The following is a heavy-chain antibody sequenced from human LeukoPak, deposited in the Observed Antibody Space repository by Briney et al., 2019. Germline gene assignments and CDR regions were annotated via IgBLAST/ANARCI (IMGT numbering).Heavy chain of an antibody. J-gene: IGHJ6*03. CDR1: GGSFSGYY. CDR2: INHSGST. CDR3: ARLLRFLEWLPGDYYMDV. D-gene: IGHD3-3*01. Sequence: SETLSLTCAVHGGSFSGYYWSWIRQPPGKGLEWIGEINHSGSTNYNPSLKSRVTTSVDTSKKQFSLKLSSVTAADTAVYYCARLLRFLEWLPGDYYMDVWGKGTTVTVSS. V-gene: IGHV4-34*01.